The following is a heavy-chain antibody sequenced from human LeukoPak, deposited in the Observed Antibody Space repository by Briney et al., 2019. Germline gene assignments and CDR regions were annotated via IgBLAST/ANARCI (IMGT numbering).Heavy chain of an antibody. CDR3: TRGSTVTTGY. CDR2: IRSKAYGGTT. Sequence: GGSLRLSCTASGFTLGDYAMSWVRQAPGKGLEWVGFIRSKAYGGTTEYAASVKGRFTISRDDSKSIAYLQMNSLKTEDTAVYYCTRGSTVTTGYWGQGTLVTVSS. CDR1: GFTLGDYA. D-gene: IGHD4-17*01. J-gene: IGHJ4*02. V-gene: IGHV3-49*04.